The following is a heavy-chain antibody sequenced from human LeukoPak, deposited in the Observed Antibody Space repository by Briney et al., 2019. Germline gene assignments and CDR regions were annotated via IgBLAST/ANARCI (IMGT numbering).Heavy chain of an antibody. CDR3: ATSYDMGWLIGY. Sequence: GGSLRLSCAASGFTFSNAWMNWVRQVPGQGLEWVANIKQDGSEKFYVASVKGRFTISRDNGKSSLYLQMNSLRAEDTALYYCATSYDMGWLIGYWGQGTLVTVSS. J-gene: IGHJ4*02. CDR1: GFTFSNAW. D-gene: IGHD3/OR15-3a*01. V-gene: IGHV3-7*03. CDR2: IKQDGSEK.